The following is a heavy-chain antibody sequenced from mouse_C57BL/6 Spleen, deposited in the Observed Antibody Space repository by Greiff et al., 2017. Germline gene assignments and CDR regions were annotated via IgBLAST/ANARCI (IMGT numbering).Heavy chain of an antibody. Sequence: EVQLVESGGGLVKPGGSLKLSCEASGFTFSSYTMSWVRQTPEKRLEWVATISGGGGNTYYTYSVKGRFTITRDNAKNTMYLQLSSLRSEDTALYYCARPEMDYWGQGTSVTVSS. J-gene: IGHJ4*01. CDR1: GFTFSSYT. V-gene: IGHV5-9*01. CDR2: ISGGGGNT. CDR3: ARPEMDY.